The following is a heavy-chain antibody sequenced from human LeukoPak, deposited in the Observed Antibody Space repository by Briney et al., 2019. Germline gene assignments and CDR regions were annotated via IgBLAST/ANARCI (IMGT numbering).Heavy chain of an antibody. D-gene: IGHD3-10*02. Sequence: PGGSLRLSCAASGFTFSNAWMSWVRQAPGKGLEWVGRIKSKTDGGTTDYAAPGKGRFTISRDDSKNTLYLQMNSLRAEDTAVYYCAELGITMIGGVWGKGTTVTISS. CDR2: IKSKTDGGTT. CDR1: GFTFSNAW. CDR3: AELGITMIGGV. V-gene: IGHV3-15*01. J-gene: IGHJ6*04.